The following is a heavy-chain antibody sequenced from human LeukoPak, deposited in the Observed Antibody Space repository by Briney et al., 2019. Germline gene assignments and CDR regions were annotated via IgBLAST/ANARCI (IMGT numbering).Heavy chain of an antibody. V-gene: IGHV4-39*07. CDR2: LYYTGST. CDR3: ARERFTMVVTATQGYFDF. J-gene: IGHJ4*02. D-gene: IGHD2-21*02. CDR1: GGSISSSNFY. Sequence: SETLSLTCTVSGGSISSSNFYWGWIRQPPEKGLEWIGSLYYTGSTYYNPSLKSRVTISVDTSKNQFSLKLSSVTAADTAIYYCARERFTMVVTATQGYFDFWGQGTLVTVSS.